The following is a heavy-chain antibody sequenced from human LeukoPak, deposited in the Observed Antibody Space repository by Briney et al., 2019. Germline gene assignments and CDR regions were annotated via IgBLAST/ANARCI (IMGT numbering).Heavy chain of an antibody. CDR3: ARGRYCSSTSCHPDAFDI. CDR1: GFTFSNYW. CDR2: ITSDGIST. D-gene: IGHD2-2*01. Sequence: SGGSLRLSCAASGFTFSNYWMHWVRQAPGKGLVWVSRITSDGISTTYVDSVKGRFTISRDSAKNTLYLQMNSLRAEDTAVYYCARGRYCSSTSCHPDAFDIWGQGTMVTVSS. V-gene: IGHV3-74*01. J-gene: IGHJ3*02.